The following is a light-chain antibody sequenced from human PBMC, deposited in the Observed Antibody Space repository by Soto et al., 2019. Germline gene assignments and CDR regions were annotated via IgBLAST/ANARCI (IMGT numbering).Light chain of an antibody. CDR1: QSVSSSY. Sequence: PGERATLSCRASQSVSSSYLAWYQQKPGQAPRLLIYGASSRATGIPDRFSGSGSGTDFTLTISRLEPEDFAVYYCQQYGSSPRTFGQGTKLEIK. J-gene: IGKJ2*01. CDR3: QQYGSSPRT. CDR2: GAS. V-gene: IGKV3-20*01.